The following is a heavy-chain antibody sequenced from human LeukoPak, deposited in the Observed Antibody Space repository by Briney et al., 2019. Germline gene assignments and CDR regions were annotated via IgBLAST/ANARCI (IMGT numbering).Heavy chain of an antibody. CDR1: GGTFSSYA. V-gene: IGHV1-69*05. CDR2: IIPIFGTA. D-gene: IGHD1-14*01. J-gene: IGHJ4*02. Sequence: SVKVSCKASGGTFSSYAISWVRQAPGQGREWMGGIIPIFGTANYAQKFQGRVTITTDESTSTAYMELSSLRSEDTAVYYCARDTSTGLQSNYFDYWGQGTLVTVSS. CDR3: ARDTSTGLQSNYFDY.